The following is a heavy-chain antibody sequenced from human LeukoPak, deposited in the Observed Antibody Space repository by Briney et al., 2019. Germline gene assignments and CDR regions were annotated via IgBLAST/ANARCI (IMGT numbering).Heavy chain of an antibody. CDR3: VRDPDVSCGGDCYSGYFDY. V-gene: IGHV3-48*03. D-gene: IGHD2-21*02. CDR2: IISIGNTV. J-gene: IGHJ4*02. CDR1: GFIFRTYE. Sequence: PGGSLRLSCAASGFIFRTYEMNWVRQTPGKGLEWLSYIISIGNTVHYADSVKGRFTISRDNAKDSLYLQMNSLRAEDTGVYYCVRDPDVSCGGDCYSGYFDYWGLGTPVTVSS.